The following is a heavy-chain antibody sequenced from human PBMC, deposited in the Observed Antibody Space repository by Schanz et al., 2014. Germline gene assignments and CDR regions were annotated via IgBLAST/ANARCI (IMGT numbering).Heavy chain of an antibody. V-gene: IGHV1-46*01. CDR1: GYTFSNDD. D-gene: IGHD5-12*01. CDR3: ARAAYGGYTSTPLRY. Sequence: QVQLVQSGAEVKKPGTSVKVSCKTSGYTFSNDDINWVRQAPGQGLEWMGIINPTGGSTSYAQRFQGRVTVTRDTSTSTVYMELSSLRSEDTAVYYCARAAYGGYTSTPLRYWGQGTLVTGSS. J-gene: IGHJ4*02. CDR2: INPTGGST.